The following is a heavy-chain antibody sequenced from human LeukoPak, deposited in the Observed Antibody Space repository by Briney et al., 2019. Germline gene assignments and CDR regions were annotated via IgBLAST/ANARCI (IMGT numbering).Heavy chain of an antibody. V-gene: IGHV1-18*01. CDR2: ISAYNGNT. J-gene: IGHJ3*02. CDR3: ASAVVAATLAAFDI. D-gene: IGHD2-15*01. CDR1: GYTFTSYG. Sequence: ASVKVSCKASGYTFTSYGISWVRQAPGQGLEWMGWISAYNGNTNYAQKLQGRVTKTTDTSTSTAYMELRSLRSDDTAVYYCASAVVAATLAAFDIWGQGTMVTVSS.